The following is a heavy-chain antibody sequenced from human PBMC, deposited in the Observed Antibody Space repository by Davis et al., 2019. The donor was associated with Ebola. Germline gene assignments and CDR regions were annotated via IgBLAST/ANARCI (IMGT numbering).Heavy chain of an antibody. CDR1: GGSISSYY. CDR2: IYTSGST. J-gene: IGHJ4*02. CDR3: ARGRRVVVKVFGGSGYSYYFDY. Sequence: PSETLSLTCTVSGGSISSYYWSWIRQPAGKGLEWIGRIYTSGSTNYNPSLKSRVTISVDTSKNQFSLKLSSVTAADTAVYYCARGRRVVVKVFGGSGYSYYFDYWGQGTLVTVSS. D-gene: IGHD3-22*01. V-gene: IGHV4-4*07.